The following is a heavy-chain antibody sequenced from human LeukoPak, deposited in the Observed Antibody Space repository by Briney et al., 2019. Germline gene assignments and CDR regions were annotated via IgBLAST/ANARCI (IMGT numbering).Heavy chain of an antibody. CDR1: GGSISGTSY. V-gene: IGHV4-39*01. J-gene: IGHJ5*02. CDR2: IHYSGST. CDR3: ARLSVAVDRNWFDP. Sequence: SETLSLTCIVSGGSISGTSYWGWIRQTPGMGLEWIGSIHYSGSTYYNPSLKSRVTISLDTSKNQFSLKLSSVTAADTAVYYCARLSVAVDRNWFDPWGQGTLVTVSS. D-gene: IGHD6-19*01.